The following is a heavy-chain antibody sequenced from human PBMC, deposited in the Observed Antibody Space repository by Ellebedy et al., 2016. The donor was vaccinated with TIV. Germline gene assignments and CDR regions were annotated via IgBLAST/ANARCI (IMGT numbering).Heavy chain of an antibody. CDR2: IKSKTDGGTT. Sequence: GESLKISCAASGFTFSNAWMSWVRQAPGKGLEWVGRIKSKTDGGTTDYAAPVKGRFTISRDDSKNTLYLQMNSLKTEDTAVYYCTTDLPGIAAAGTKQRFDPWGQGTLVTVSS. CDR3: TTDLPGIAAAGTKQRFDP. D-gene: IGHD6-13*01. V-gene: IGHV3-15*01. J-gene: IGHJ5*02. CDR1: GFTFSNAW.